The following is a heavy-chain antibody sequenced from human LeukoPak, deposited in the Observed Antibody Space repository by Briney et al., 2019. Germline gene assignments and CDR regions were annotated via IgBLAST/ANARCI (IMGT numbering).Heavy chain of an antibody. CDR2: INNDGRDT. CDR1: GFTFSTYT. V-gene: IGHV3-74*01. CDR3: ARDGGGSSGYYWGLGY. J-gene: IGHJ4*02. Sequence: GGSLRLPCAASGFTFSTYTIHWVRQVPGKGLMWVSRINNDGRDTTYADSVKGRFTISRDNAKDTLYLQMNSLRAEDTAVYYCARDGGGSSGYYWGLGYWGQGTLVTVSS. D-gene: IGHD3-22*01.